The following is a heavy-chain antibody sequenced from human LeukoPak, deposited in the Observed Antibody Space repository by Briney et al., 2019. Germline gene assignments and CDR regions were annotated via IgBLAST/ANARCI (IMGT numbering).Heavy chain of an antibody. J-gene: IGHJ4*02. CDR3: ARGQYSSGWSLFDY. V-gene: IGHV4-61*02. D-gene: IGHD6-19*01. Sequence: SETLSLTCTVSGGSISSGSYYWSWIRQPAGKGLEWIGRIYTSGSTNYNPSLKSRVTTSVDTSKNQFSLKLSSVTAADTAVYYCARGQYSSGWSLFDYWGQGTLVTVSS. CDR1: GGSISSGSYY. CDR2: IYTSGST.